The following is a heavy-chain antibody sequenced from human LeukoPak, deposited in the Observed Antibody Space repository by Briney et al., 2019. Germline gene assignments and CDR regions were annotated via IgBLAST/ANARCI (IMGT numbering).Heavy chain of an antibody. D-gene: IGHD6-6*01. CDR1: GFTFSSYW. J-gene: IGHJ3*02. V-gene: IGHV3-74*01. Sequence: GGSLRLSRAASGFTFSSYWMHWVRQAPGKGLVWVSRINSDGSSTSYADSVKGRFTISRDNAKNTLYLQMNSLRAEDTAVYYCARGYSSSSGAFDIWGQGTMVTVSS. CDR3: ARGYSSSSGAFDI. CDR2: INSDGSST.